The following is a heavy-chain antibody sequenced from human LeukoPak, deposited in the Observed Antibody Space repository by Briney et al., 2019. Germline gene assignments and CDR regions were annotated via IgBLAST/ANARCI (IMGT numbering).Heavy chain of an antibody. CDR2: INPNSGGT. J-gene: IGHJ4*02. D-gene: IGHD3-10*01. V-gene: IGHV1-2*02. CDR3: ARGLLWFGEVVY. Sequence: ASVKVSCKASGDTFTSYYMHWVRQTPGQGLEWMGWINPNSGGTKYAQKFQGRVTMTRDTSISTAYMELSRLRSDDTAVYYCARGLLWFGEVVYRGQGTLVTVSS. CDR1: GDTFTSYY.